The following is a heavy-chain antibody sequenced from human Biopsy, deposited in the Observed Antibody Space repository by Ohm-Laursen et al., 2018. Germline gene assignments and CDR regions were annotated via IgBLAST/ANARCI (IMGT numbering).Heavy chain of an antibody. Sequence: TLSLTCAVSGGSISSDYWSWIRQTPGKGLEWIGYIYYSGSTNYNPSLKSRVTISVDTSKNQFSLRLNSVTAADTAVYYCARATNSTGWSYYYFYGMDVWGQGTTVTVSS. CDR1: GGSISSDY. D-gene: IGHD6-19*01. V-gene: IGHV4-59*13. J-gene: IGHJ6*02. CDR3: ARATNSTGWSYYYFYGMDV. CDR2: IYYSGST.